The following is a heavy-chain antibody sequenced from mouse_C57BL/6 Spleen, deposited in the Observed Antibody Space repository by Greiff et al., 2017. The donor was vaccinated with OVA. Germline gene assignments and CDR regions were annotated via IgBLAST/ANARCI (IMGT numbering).Heavy chain of an antibody. CDR3: ARGDLLGCAY. D-gene: IGHD2-10*01. V-gene: IGHV3-6*01. CDR1: GYSITSGYY. J-gene: IGHJ3*01. Sequence: EVKLMESGPGLVKPSQSLSLTCSVTGYSITSGYYWNWIRQFPGNKLEWMGYISYDGSNNYNPSLKNRISLTRDTSKNQLFLKLNAATTDDIATYYCARGDLLGCAYWGQGTRVTVSA. CDR2: ISYDGSN.